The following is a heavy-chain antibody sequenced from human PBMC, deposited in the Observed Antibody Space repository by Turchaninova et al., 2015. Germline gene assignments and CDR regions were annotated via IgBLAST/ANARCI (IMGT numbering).Heavy chain of an antibody. V-gene: IGHV1-18*01. Sequence: QVQLVQSGAEVKKPGASVKVPCKTSGYTFADYGINWVRTAPGKVLEWMGLTSAYNGNTDYAQNLQGRVTMTTDTSANTAYMELRSLRSDDTAVYYCARHNFDIWGQGTVVAVSS. CDR1: GYTFADYG. D-gene: IGHD2-21*01. J-gene: IGHJ3*02. CDR3: ARHNFDI. CDR2: TSAYNGNT.